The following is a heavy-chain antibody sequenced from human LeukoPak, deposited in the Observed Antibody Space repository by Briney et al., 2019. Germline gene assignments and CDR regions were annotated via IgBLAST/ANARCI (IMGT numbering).Heavy chain of an antibody. J-gene: IGHJ4*02. V-gene: IGHV4-59*01. CDR3: ARALNFDY. CDR1: GGSISSYY. CDR2: IYSSGST. Sequence: SETLSLTCTVSGGSISSYYWSWIRQPPGKGLEWIGYIYSSGSTNYNPSLRSRVTISVDTSKNQFSLKLRSVTAADTAVYYCARALNFDYWGQGTLVTVSS.